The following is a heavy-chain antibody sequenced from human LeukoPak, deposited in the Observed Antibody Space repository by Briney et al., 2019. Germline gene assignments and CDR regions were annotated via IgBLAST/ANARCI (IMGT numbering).Heavy chain of an antibody. Sequence: SVKVSCKASGGTFSSYAISWVRQAPGQGLEWMGRIIPIFGTANYAQKFQGRVTITTDESTGTAYMELSSLRSEDTAVYYCARELGYWFDPWGQGTLVTVSS. V-gene: IGHV1-69*05. CDR1: GGTFSSYA. J-gene: IGHJ5*02. CDR2: IIPIFGTA. D-gene: IGHD3-10*01. CDR3: ARELGYWFDP.